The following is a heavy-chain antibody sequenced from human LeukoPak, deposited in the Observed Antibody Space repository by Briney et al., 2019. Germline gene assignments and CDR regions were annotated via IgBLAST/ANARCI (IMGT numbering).Heavy chain of an antibody. J-gene: IGHJ4*02. CDR3: AKDGRGSWPLDFDY. Sequence: PGGSLRLSCAASGFTFSSYAMSWVRQPPGKGLEWVSAISGGGGSTYHADSVKGRFTISRDNSKNTLYLQMNSLRAEDTAVYYCAKDGRGSWPLDFDYWGQGTLVTVSS. CDR1: GFTFSSYA. V-gene: IGHV3-23*01. D-gene: IGHD2-15*01. CDR2: ISGGGGST.